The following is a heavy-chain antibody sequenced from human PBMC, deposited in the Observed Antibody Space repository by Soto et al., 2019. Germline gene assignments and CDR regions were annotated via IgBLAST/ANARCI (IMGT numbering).Heavy chain of an antibody. Sequence: EVQLLESGGGLVQPGGSLRLSCTASGFTFSSYAMSWVRQAPGKGLEWVAAISGSDDTTYYADSVKGRFTISRDNSKNTLYLQMHSLRAEDTAVYYCTKNSRVTMVRGVIIPPGYWGQGTLVTVSS. CDR3: TKNSRVTMVRGVIIPPGY. CDR2: ISGSDDTT. V-gene: IGHV3-23*01. CDR1: GFTFSSYA. J-gene: IGHJ4*02. D-gene: IGHD3-10*01.